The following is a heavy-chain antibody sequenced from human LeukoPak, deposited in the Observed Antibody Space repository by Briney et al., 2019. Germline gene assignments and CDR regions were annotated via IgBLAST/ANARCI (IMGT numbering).Heavy chain of an antibody. J-gene: IGHJ4*02. CDR3: ARPEPAIWGAMPDY. Sequence: SETLSLTCTVYGGSISGYYWSWIRQPAGGVLECIGRIYSTGTTTYNASLRSRVTISVDQSKSQFSLKLTSVTAADTAVYYCARPEPAIWGAMPDYGGQGTLVTVSS. CDR1: GGSISGYY. CDR2: IYSTGTT. D-gene: IGHD3-16*01. V-gene: IGHV4-4*07.